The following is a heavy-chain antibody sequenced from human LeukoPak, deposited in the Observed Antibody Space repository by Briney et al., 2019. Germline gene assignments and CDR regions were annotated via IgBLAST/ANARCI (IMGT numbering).Heavy chain of an antibody. D-gene: IGHD3-10*01. CDR3: ARDSLELQIRIAFDY. CDR2: IYSVGST. J-gene: IGHJ4*02. CDR1: GLTVSSNF. V-gene: IGHV3-66*01. Sequence: GGSLRLSCAASGLTVSSNFMSWVRQAPGKGLEWVSVIYSVGSTYYADSVKGRFTISRDNAKNSLYLQMNSLRAEDTAVYYCARDSLELQIRIAFDYGGQGTLVTVSS.